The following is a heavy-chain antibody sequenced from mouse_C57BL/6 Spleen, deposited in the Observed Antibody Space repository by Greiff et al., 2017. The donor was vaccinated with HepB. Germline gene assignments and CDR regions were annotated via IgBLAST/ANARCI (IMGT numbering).Heavy chain of an antibody. CDR2: ISYDGSN. CDR1: GYSITSGYY. V-gene: IGHV3-6*01. CDR3: AREGGTTAYYVDY. Sequence: EESGPGLVKPSQSLSLTCSVTGYSITSGYYWNWIRQFSGNKLERMGYISYDGSNNYNPSLKNRISITRDTSKNQFFLKLKSVTTEDTATYYCAREGGTTAYYVDYWGQGTTLTVSS. D-gene: IGHD1-2*01. J-gene: IGHJ2*01.